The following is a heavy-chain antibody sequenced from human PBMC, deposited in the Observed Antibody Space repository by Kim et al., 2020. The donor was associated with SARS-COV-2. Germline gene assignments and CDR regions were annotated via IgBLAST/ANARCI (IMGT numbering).Heavy chain of an antibody. CDR2: ISGSGGST. CDR1: GFTFSSYA. D-gene: IGHD2-15*01. CDR3: AKAKGFGYVVVAATPDY. J-gene: IGHJ4*02. V-gene: IGHV3-23*01. Sequence: GGSLRLSCAASGFTFSSYAMSWVRQAPGKGLEWVSAISGSGGSTYYADSVKGRFTISRDNYKNTLYLQMNSLRAEDTAVYYCAKAKGFGYVVVAATPDYWGQGTLVTVSS.